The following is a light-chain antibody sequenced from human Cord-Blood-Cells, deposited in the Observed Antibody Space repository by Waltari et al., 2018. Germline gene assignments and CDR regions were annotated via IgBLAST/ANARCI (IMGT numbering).Light chain of an antibody. CDR2: DVS. CDR1: SSDVGGYNL. J-gene: IGLJ1*01. Sequence: QSAPTQPASVPGPPGQPPTISCTGTSSDVGGYNLVSWYQQHPGKAPKLMIYDVSKQPSGVSNRFSGSKSGNTASLTISGLQAEDEADYYCSSYTSSSTYVFGTGTKVTVL. CDR3: SSYTSSSTYV. V-gene: IGLV2-14*01.